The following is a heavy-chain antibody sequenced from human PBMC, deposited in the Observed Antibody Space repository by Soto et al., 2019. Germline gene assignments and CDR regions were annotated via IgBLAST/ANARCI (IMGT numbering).Heavy chain of an antibody. D-gene: IGHD3-22*01. J-gene: IGHJ4*02. V-gene: IGHV1-18*01. CDR2: ISTYNGNT. CDR3: ARGDEDYYYDNRGYYPSSTFDD. CDR1: GYMFRSYG. Sequence: ASVKVSCKASGYMFRSYGISWVRQAPGKGLEWMGWISTYNGNTKYGQKFQGRVTLTTETSTSTVYMDLRSLRFDDTAVYYCARGDEDYYYDNRGYYPSSTFDDWGPGLLVTVP.